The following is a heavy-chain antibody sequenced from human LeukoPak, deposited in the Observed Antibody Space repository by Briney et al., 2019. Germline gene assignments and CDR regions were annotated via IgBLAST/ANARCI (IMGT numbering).Heavy chain of an antibody. J-gene: IGHJ4*02. V-gene: IGHV3-53*01. CDR1: GFTFSSFA. CDR3: ARDMAN. CDR2: IDGGGST. D-gene: IGHD3-10*01. Sequence: GGSLRLSCAASGFTFSSFAMSWVRQAPGKGLEWVSVIDGGGSTYYADSVKGRFTISRDNSENTLYLQMNSLRAEDTAVYYCARDMANWGQGTLVTVSS.